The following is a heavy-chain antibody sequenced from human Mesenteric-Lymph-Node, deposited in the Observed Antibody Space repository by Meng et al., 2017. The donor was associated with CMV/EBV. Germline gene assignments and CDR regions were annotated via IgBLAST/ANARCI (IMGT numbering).Heavy chain of an antibody. CDR1: GFTFSSYA. J-gene: IGHJ4*02. V-gene: IGHV3-64*02. CDR2: ISSNGGST. D-gene: IGHD2-2*01. CDR3: VKTPAQRGVSYFDH. Sequence: GGSLRLSCAASGFTFSSYAMHWVRQAPGKGLEYVSAISSNGGSTYYVDSVKGRFTISRDNSKNTLYLQMGSLRAEDTAVYYCVKTPAQRGVSYFDHWGQGTLVTVSS.